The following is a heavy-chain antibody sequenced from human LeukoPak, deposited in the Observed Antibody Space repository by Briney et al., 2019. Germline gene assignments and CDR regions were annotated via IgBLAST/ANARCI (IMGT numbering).Heavy chain of an antibody. CDR1: GFTLSNNG. V-gene: IGHV3-23*01. CDR2: ISGSGGST. J-gene: IGHJ4*02. Sequence: GGSLRLSCAASGFTLSNNGMSWVRQAPGKGLEWVSAISGSGGSTYYADSVKGRFTISKDNSKNTLYLQMNSLRAEDTAVYYCAKDPRNYFDYWGQGTLVTVSS. CDR3: AKDPRNYFDY.